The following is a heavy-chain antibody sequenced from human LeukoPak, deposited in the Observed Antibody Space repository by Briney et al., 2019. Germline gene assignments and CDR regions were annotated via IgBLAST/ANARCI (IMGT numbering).Heavy chain of an antibody. D-gene: IGHD3-22*01. CDR1: GYTFNNYG. J-gene: IGHJ3*02. V-gene: IGHV1-18*01. Sequence: GASVKVSCKPSGYTFNNYGITWVRQAPGQGLEWMGWISAYNGDKNYAQKLQGRGTKTTDTFTRTAYMELRSLSSDDTAVSYCARASASPTNSNSYYFETTKKNAFDIWGQGTMVTVSS. CDR3: ARASASPTNSNSYYFETTKKNAFDI. CDR2: ISAYNGDK.